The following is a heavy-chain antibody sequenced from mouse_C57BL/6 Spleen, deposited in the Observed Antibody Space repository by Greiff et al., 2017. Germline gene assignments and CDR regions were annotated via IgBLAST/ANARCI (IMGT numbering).Heavy chain of an antibody. Sequence: VQLQQPGAELVRPGSSVKLSCKASGYTFTSYWLHWVKQRPIQGLEWIGNIDPSDSETHYNQKFKDKATLTVDKSSSTAYLQLSSLTSEDSAVYDCARSGSNNGFYNFDYWGQGTTLTVSS. J-gene: IGHJ2*01. D-gene: IGHD2-5*01. CDR2: IDPSDSET. CDR3: ARSGSNNGFYNFDY. CDR1: GYTFTSYW. V-gene: IGHV1-52*01.